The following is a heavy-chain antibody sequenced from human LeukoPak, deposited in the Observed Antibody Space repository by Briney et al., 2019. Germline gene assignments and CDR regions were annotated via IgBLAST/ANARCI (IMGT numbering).Heavy chain of an antibody. CDR1: GFTFSSYG. Sequence: GRSLRLSCAASGFTFSSYGMHWVRQAPGKGLEWVAAISYEGSNKYYADSVKGRFTLSRDNSKITLYLQMNSLRAEDTAVYDCAKDPESSSSYFDYWGQGTLVTVSS. D-gene: IGHD6-6*01. CDR3: AKDPESSSSYFDY. J-gene: IGHJ4*02. CDR2: ISYEGSNK. V-gene: IGHV3-30*18.